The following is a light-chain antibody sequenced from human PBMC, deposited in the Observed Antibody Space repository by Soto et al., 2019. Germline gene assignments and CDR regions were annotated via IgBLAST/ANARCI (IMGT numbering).Light chain of an antibody. CDR1: QSVTSTY. Sequence: EIVLTQSPGTLSLSPGERATLSCRASQSVTSTYLAWYQQKPGQPPRLLIYGASSRATGISDRFSGSGSVTDFTLTISRLAPEDFAVCYCHKYGISPLTFGQGTKVEIK. CDR3: HKYGISPLT. V-gene: IGKV3-20*01. CDR2: GAS. J-gene: IGKJ1*01.